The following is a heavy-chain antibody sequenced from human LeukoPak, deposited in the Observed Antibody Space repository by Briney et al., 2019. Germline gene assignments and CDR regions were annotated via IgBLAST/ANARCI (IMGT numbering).Heavy chain of an antibody. J-gene: IGHJ3*02. V-gene: IGHV3-13*01. D-gene: IGHD1-26*01. CDR2: IATTGDT. Sequence: GSLRLSFAASGFSFRSYDMHWVRPATGKGLEWVSAIATTGDTYYPGSVKGRFTISRENAKNSLYLQMNSLRAGDTAVYYCARGTVGAGVFDIWGPGTMVTVSS. CDR1: GFSFRSYD. CDR3: ARGTVGAGVFDI.